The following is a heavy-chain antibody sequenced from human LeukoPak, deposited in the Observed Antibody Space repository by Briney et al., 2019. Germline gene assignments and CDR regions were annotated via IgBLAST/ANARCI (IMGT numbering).Heavy chain of an antibody. CDR1: GGTFSSYA. CDR2: IIPILGIA. D-gene: IGHD2-15*01. J-gene: IGHJ6*02. CDR3: ARAGVVVVAASYGMDV. V-gene: IGHV1-69*04. Sequence: SVTVSVKASGGTFSSYAISWVRQAPGQGLEWMGRIIPILGIANYAQKFQGRVTITADKSTSTAYMELSSLRSEDTAVYYCARAGVVVVAASYGMDVWGQGATVTVSS.